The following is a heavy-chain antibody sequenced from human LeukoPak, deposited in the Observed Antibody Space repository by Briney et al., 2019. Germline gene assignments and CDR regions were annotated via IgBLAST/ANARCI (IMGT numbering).Heavy chain of an antibody. Sequence: PSETLSLTCTVSGGSISSSSYYWSWIRQPPGKGLEWIGEINHSGSTNHNPSLKSRVTISVDTSKNQFSLKLSSVTAADTAVYYCARDYRFTVAGNKKRAFDYWGQGTLVTVSS. CDR2: INHSGST. CDR1: GGSISSSSYY. J-gene: IGHJ4*02. D-gene: IGHD6-19*01. CDR3: ARDYRFTVAGNKKRAFDY. V-gene: IGHV4-39*07.